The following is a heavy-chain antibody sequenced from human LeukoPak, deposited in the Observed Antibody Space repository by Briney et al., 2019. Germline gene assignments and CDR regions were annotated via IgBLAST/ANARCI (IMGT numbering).Heavy chain of an antibody. D-gene: IGHD1-1*01. V-gene: IGHV1-3*01. CDR3: ARFERERAFDI. Sequence: ASVNVSCKASGYTFTSYAMHWVRQAPGRRLEWMGWINAGNGNTKYSQKFQGRVTITRDTSASTAYMELSSLRSEDTAVYYCARFERERAFDIWGQGTMVTVSS. CDR1: GYTFTSYA. CDR2: INAGNGNT. J-gene: IGHJ3*02.